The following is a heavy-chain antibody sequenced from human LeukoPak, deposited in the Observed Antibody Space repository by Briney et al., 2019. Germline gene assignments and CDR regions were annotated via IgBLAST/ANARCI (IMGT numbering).Heavy chain of an antibody. CDR3: AKGGSGYSGYDLLDY. J-gene: IGHJ4*02. CDR2: IWYDGSTK. CDR1: GFTFSSYG. V-gene: IGHV3-33*06. Sequence: PGGSLRLSCAASGFTFSSYGMHWVRQAPGKGLEWVAVIWYDGSTKYYADSVKGRFTISRDNSKNTLYLQMNSLRAEDTAVYYCAKGGSGYSGYDLLDYWGQGTLVTVSS. D-gene: IGHD5-12*01.